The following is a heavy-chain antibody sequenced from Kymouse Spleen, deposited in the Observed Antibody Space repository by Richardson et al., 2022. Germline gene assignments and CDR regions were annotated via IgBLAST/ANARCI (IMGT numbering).Heavy chain of an antibody. J-gene: IGHJ6*02. D-gene: IGHD3-3*01. CDR1: GGSISSSNW. CDR2: IYHSGST. CDR3: ARDRLRFLEWLPHYYYGMDV. Sequence: QVQLQESGPGLVKPSGTLSLTCAVSGGSISSSNWWSWVRQPPGKGLEWIGEIYHSGSTNYNPSLKSRVTISVDKSKNQFSLKLSSVTAADTAVYYCARDRLRFLEWLPHYYYGMDVWGQGTTVTVSS. V-gene: IGHV4-4*02.